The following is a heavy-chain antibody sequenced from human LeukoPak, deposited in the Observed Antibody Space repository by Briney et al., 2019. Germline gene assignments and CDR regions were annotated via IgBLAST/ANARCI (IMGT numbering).Heavy chain of an antibody. V-gene: IGHV3-30*18. Sequence: GRSLRLSCAASGFTFSSYGMHWVRQAPGKGLEWVAVISYDGSNKYYADSVKGRFTISRDNSKNTLYLQMNSLRAEDTAVYYCAKELVLDYYDSSGYYDYWGQGTLVTVSS. J-gene: IGHJ4*02. CDR2: ISYDGSNK. CDR3: AKELVLDYYDSSGYYDY. D-gene: IGHD3-22*01. CDR1: GFTFSSYG.